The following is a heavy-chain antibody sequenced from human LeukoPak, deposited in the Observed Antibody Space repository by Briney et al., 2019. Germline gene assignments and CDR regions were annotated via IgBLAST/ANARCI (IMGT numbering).Heavy chain of an antibody. D-gene: IGHD2-2*02. CDR1: GFTFSNYS. CDR2: ISGSDTST. J-gene: IGHJ4*02. V-gene: IGHV3-23*01. Sequence: PGGSLRLSCAASGFTFSNYSMTWVRRAPGKGLEWVSSISGSDTSTYYADSVKGRFTISRDNSKNTLELQMDSLRAEDTAVYYCTKARSASSSSCYNYWGQGILVTVSS. CDR3: TKARSASSSSCYNY.